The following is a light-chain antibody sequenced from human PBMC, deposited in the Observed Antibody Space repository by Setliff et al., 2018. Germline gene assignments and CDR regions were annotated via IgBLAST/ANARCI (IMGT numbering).Light chain of an antibody. CDR1: TNDIGAYKF. V-gene: IGLV2-8*01. CDR2: EVS. Sequence: HSALAQPPSASGSPGQSLTISCTGTTNDIGAYKFVSWYQQHPGKAPRLIIYEVSKRPSGVPDRFSGSKSGSTASLTVSGLQAEDEADYYCSSYAASYNPYVFGTGTKVTVL. CDR3: SSYAASYNPYV. J-gene: IGLJ1*01.